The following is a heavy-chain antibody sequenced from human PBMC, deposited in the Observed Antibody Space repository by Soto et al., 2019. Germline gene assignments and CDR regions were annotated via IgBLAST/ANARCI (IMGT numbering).Heavy chain of an antibody. CDR1: GFSLSSYS. CDR3: ARDSLTHYGGNLDY. Sequence: EVQLVESGGGLVQPGGSLRLSCAASGFSLSSYSMNWVRQAPGKGLEWVSQISSSSNTIYYADSVKGRFTISRDNAKKSVYLQMNSLRDEDTAVYYCARDSLTHYGGNLDYWGQGTLVTVSS. V-gene: IGHV3-48*02. CDR2: ISSSSNTI. J-gene: IGHJ4*02. D-gene: IGHD4-17*01.